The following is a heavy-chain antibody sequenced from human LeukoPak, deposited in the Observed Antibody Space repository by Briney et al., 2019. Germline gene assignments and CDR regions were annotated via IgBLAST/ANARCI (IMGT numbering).Heavy chain of an antibody. CDR2: INHSGST. CDR1: GGSFSGYY. CDR3: ARGRGGKRGYFDY. V-gene: IGHV4-34*01. Sequence: KPSETPSLTCAVYGGSFSGYYWSWIRQPPGKGREWIGEINHSGSTNYNPTLKSRVTISVDTSKTQFCLKLSSVTPADTAVYYCARGRGGKRGYFDYWGQGTLVTVSS. J-gene: IGHJ4*02. D-gene: IGHD3-16*01.